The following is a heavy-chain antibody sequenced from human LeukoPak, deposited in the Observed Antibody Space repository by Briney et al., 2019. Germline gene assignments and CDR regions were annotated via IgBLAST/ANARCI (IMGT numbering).Heavy chain of an antibody. J-gene: IGHJ6*03. Sequence: GGSLRLSCAASGVTFSSYWMHWVCHAPATGLVWVSRINSYGSRTSYADSVKGRFTISRDNSKNTLYLQMNSLRAEDTAVYYCARPPTADYYYYYMDVWGKGTTVTVSS. CDR1: GVTFSSYW. V-gene: IGHV3-74*01. CDR3: ARPPTADYYYYYMDV. CDR2: INSYGSRT.